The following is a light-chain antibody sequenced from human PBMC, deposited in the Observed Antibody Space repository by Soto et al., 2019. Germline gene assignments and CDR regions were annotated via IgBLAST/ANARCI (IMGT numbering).Light chain of an antibody. CDR2: EGS. CDR1: QSVSSY. Sequence: DIVLTQSPATLSLSPGQTATLSCRASQSVSSYLAWYQQKAGQAPRLLIYEGSNRATGIPTRFSGSGSGTEFTLTISSLQSEDFAVYYCQQYHSWPPRTFGQGTKVDIK. J-gene: IGKJ1*01. V-gene: IGKV3-11*01. CDR3: QQYHSWPPRT.